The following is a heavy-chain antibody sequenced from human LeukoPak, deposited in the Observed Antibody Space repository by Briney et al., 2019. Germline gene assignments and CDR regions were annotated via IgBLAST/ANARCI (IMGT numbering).Heavy chain of an antibody. CDR3: ARGSTYYEGSGQVPFDY. Sequence: GGSLRLSCAASGFTFNTYTMNWVRQAPGKGLEWVSYISGSSGIIDYADSVRGRFTISRDNAKNSLYMQMNSLRAEDTAVYYCARGSTYYEGSGQVPFDYWGQGTLVTVSS. D-gene: IGHD3-22*01. CDR2: ISGSSGII. CDR1: GFTFNTYT. J-gene: IGHJ4*02. V-gene: IGHV3-48*01.